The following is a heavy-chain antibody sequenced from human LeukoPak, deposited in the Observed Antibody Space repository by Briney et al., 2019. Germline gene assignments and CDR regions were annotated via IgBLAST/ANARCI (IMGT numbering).Heavy chain of an antibody. CDR1: VSTFSSYA. Sequence: GASVKLSCNSSVSTFSSYAISWVRQSPGQGLEGMGGIIPIFCTRNYPQKFKGRVTITADKSTSTAYMAMSSLRSEDTAVYYCARVKADLAYFDWLFWDYWGQGTLVTVSS. D-gene: IGHD3-9*01. CDR2: IIPIFCTR. J-gene: IGHJ4*02. V-gene: IGHV1-69*06. CDR3: ARVKADLAYFDWLFWDY.